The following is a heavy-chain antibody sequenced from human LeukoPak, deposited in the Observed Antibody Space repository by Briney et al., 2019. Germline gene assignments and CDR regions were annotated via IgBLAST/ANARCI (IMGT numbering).Heavy chain of an antibody. CDR2: IRYDGSNK. D-gene: IGHD3-10*01. CDR3: AKEGFGELLYRALDY. CDR1: GFTLSSYG. Sequence: GGSLRLSCAASGFTLSSYGMHWVRQAPGKGLEWVAFIRYDGSNKYYADSVKGRFTISRDNSKNTLYLQMNSLRAEDTAVYYCAKEGFGELLYRALDYWGQGTLVTVSS. V-gene: IGHV3-30*02. J-gene: IGHJ4*02.